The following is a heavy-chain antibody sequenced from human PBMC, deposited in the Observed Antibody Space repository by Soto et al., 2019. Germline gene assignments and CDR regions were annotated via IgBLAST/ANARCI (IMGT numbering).Heavy chain of an antibody. V-gene: IGHV4-39*01. J-gene: IGHJ5*02. CDR3: ATQEVGGSYVYTFDP. CDR2: IYYSGST. CDR1: AGSITSSSYY. Sequence: QLHLRESGPGLVKPSEILSLTWTVSAGSITSSSYYWGWIRQPPGKGLEWIGSIYYSGSTYYNPSLKSRVTISVDTSKNQFSLKPSSVTAADTAVYYCATQEVGGSYVYTFDPWGQGTLVTVSS. D-gene: IGHD1-26*01.